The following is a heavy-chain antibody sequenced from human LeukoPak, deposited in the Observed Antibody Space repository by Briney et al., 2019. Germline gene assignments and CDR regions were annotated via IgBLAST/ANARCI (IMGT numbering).Heavy chain of an antibody. V-gene: IGHV3-74*01. CDR2: INSDGSST. Sequence: GGSLRLSCAASGFTFSSSWMHWVRQAPGKGLVWVSRINSDGSSTNYADSVQGRFTISRDNDKNTLYLQMNSLRAEDTAVYYCARGRSGATVTAYYYYYYMDVWGKGTTVTISS. CDR3: ARGRSGATVTAYYYYYYMDV. D-gene: IGHD4-17*01. CDR1: GFTFSSSW. J-gene: IGHJ6*03.